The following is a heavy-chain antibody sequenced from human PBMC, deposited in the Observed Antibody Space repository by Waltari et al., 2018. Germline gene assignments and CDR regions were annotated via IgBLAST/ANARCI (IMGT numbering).Heavy chain of an antibody. CDR3: VHSSSWYEYYFDY. CDR1: GGSISSYY. J-gene: IGHJ4*02. CDR2: IYYSGST. V-gene: IGHV4-59*08. Sequence: QVQLQESGPGLVKPSETQSLTCTVSGGSISSYYWSWIRQPPGKGLEWIGYIYYSGSTNYNPSLKSRVTISVDTSKNQFSLKLSAVTAADTAVYYCVHSSSWYEYYFDYWGQGTLVTVSS. D-gene: IGHD6-13*01.